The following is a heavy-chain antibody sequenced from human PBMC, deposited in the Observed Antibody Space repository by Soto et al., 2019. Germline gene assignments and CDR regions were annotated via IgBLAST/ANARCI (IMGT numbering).Heavy chain of an antibody. Sequence: SQTLSLTCAISGDSVSSNSAAWNWIRQSPSRGLEWLGRTYYRSKWYNDYAVSVKSRITINPDTSKNQFSLQLNSVTPEDTAAYYCARDLYGSGSYYFYYYHGMDDWRPGTTVTVSS. D-gene: IGHD3-10*01. CDR2: TYYRSKWYN. J-gene: IGHJ6*02. CDR1: GDSVSSNSAA. CDR3: ARDLYGSGSYYFYYYHGMDD. V-gene: IGHV6-1*01.